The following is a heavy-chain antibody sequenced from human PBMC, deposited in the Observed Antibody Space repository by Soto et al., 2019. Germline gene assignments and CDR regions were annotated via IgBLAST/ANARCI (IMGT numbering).Heavy chain of an antibody. Sequence: EVQLLESGGGLVQPGGSLRLSCTASGFTFGSYAMSWVRQAPGKGLEWVSGITDGGGSKFYADSVQGRFTISRDNSKNTLYLQMSSLTAEDTAIYYCAKVGLFRNGYMGVVRGDYLGQGTLVTVSA. D-gene: IGHD2-2*02. J-gene: IGHJ4*02. CDR2: ITDGGGSK. V-gene: IGHV3-23*01. CDR3: AKVGLFRNGYMGVVRGDY. CDR1: GFTFGSYA.